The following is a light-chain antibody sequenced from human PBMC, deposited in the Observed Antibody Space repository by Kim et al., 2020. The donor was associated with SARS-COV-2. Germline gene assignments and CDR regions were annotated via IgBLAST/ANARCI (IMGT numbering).Light chain of an antibody. Sequence: SVSPWERATLSCRASQSVSSNLAWYQQKPGQAPRLLIYGASTRATGIPARFSGSGSGTEFTLTISSLQSEDFAVYYCQQYNNWPETFGQGTKLEI. J-gene: IGKJ2*01. CDR2: GAS. V-gene: IGKV3-15*01. CDR3: QQYNNWPET. CDR1: QSVSSN.